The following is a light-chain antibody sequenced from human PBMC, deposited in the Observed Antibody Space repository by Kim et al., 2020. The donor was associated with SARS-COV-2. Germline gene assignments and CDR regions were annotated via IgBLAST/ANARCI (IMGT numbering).Light chain of an antibody. V-gene: IGKV1-5*01. J-gene: IGKJ1*01. CDR2: DAS. CDR3: QQYNSYPWT. Sequence: DIQMTQSPSTLSASIGDRVTVTCRASQSISSWLAWYQKKPGKAPKVVIYDASSLESGVPSRFSGSGSGTEFTLTISSLQPDDFATYYCQQYNSYPWTFGQGTKVDIK. CDR1: QSISSW.